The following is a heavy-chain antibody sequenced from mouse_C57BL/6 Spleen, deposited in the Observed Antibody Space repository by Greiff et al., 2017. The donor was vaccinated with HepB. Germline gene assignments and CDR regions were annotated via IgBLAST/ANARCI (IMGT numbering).Heavy chain of an antibody. V-gene: IGHV1-64*01. D-gene: IGHD2-4*01. Sequence: QVQLQQPGAELVKPGASVKLSCKASGYTFTSYWMHWVKQRPGQGLEWIGMIHPNSGSTNYNEKFKSKATLTVDKSSSTAYMQLSSLTSEDSAVDYCVYDYDGSYYFDYWGQGTTLTVSS. J-gene: IGHJ2*01. CDR1: GYTFTSYW. CDR3: VYDYDGSYYFDY. CDR2: IHPNSGST.